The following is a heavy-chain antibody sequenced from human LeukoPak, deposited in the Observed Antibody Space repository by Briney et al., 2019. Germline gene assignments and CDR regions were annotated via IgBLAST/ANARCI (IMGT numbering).Heavy chain of an antibody. CDR1: GFTFSNYW. CDR2: IKQDGSEI. CDR3: AKEGRSLQTY. J-gene: IGHJ4*02. V-gene: IGHV3-7*03. Sequence: PGGSLRLSCAASGFTFSNYWMSWVRQAPGKELEWVANIKQDGSEIYYVDSVKGRFTISRDNAKNSLYLQMNSLRAEDTAVYYCAKEGRSLQTYWGQGTLVTVSS. D-gene: IGHD5-24*01.